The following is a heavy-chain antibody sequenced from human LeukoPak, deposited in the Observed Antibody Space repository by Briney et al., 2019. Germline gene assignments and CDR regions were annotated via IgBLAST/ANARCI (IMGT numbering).Heavy chain of an antibody. CDR1: GGSISSYY. Sequence: SETLSLTCTVSGGSISSYYWSWIRQPPGKGLEWIGYIYYSGSTNYNPSLKSRVTISVDTSKNQFSLKLSSVTAAGTAVYYCARRSGTYHAFDIWGQGTMVTVSS. CDR2: IYYSGST. J-gene: IGHJ3*02. CDR3: ARRSGTYHAFDI. V-gene: IGHV4-59*08. D-gene: IGHD1-26*01.